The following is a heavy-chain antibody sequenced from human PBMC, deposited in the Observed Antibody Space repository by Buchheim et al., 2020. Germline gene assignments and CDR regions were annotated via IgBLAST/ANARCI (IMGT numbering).Heavy chain of an antibody. V-gene: IGHV4-61*02. CDR1: GGSISSGSYY. CDR2: IYTSGST. CDR3: ARITMITFGGGKKFDY. J-gene: IGHJ4*02. D-gene: IGHD3-16*01. Sequence: QVQLQESGPGLVKPSQTLSLTCTVSGGSISSGSYYWSWIRQPAGKGLEWIGRIYTSGSTNYNPSLKSRVTISVDTSKNQFSLKLSSVTAADTAVYYCARITMITFGGGKKFDYWGQGTL.